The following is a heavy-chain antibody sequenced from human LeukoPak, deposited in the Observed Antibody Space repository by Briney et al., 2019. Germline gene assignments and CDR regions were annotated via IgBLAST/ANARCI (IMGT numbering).Heavy chain of an antibody. CDR2: IDPSDSYT. D-gene: IGHD5-24*01. Sequence: GESLKIPCKGSGYSFTSYWISWVRQMPGKGLEWMGRIDPSDSYTNYSPSFQGHVTISADKSISTAYLQWSSLKASDTAMYYCARRGDGYNYPWGQGTLVTVSS. J-gene: IGHJ5*02. CDR1: GYSFTSYW. CDR3: ARRGDGYNYP. V-gene: IGHV5-10-1*01.